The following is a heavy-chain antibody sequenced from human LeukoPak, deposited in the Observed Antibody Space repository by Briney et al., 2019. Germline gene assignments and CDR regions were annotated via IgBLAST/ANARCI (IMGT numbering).Heavy chain of an antibody. CDR3: ARVGGH. CDR1: GLTVSRNY. D-gene: IGHD3-10*01. CDR2: IYSGGST. V-gene: IGHV3-53*01. J-gene: IGHJ4*02. Sequence: PGGSLRLSCAASGLTVSRNYMSWVRQAPGKGLESVSVIYSGGSTYYADSVRGRFTISRDNAKNTLYLQMNSLRVEHTAVYYCARVGGHWGQGTLVTVSS.